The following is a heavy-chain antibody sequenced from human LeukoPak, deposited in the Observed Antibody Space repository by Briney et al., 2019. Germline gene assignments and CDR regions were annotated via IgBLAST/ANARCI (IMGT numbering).Heavy chain of an antibody. J-gene: IGHJ3*02. CDR1: GGSISSYY. CDR2: IYYSGST. V-gene: IGHV4-59*01. Sequence: SETLSLTCTVSGGSISSYYWSWIRQPPGKGLEWIGYIYYSGSTNYNPSLKSRVTISVDTSKNQFSLKLSSVTAADTAVYYCARIFHDSSGYYYVDAFDIWGQGTMVTVSS. D-gene: IGHD3-22*01. CDR3: ARIFHDSSGYYYVDAFDI.